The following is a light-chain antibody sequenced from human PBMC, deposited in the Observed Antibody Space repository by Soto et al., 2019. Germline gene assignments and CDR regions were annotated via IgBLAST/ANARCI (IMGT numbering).Light chain of an antibody. J-gene: IGKJ1*01. CDR1: QSILYSSNNKNY. CDR3: QQYYSTRT. CDR2: WAS. Sequence: DIVMTQSPDSLAVSLGERATINCKSNQSILYSSNNKNYLAWYQQKPGQPPKLLIYWASTRESGVPDRFSGSGSGTDFTLTIRSLQAEDVAVYYCQQYYSTRTFGQGTKVEIK. V-gene: IGKV4-1*01.